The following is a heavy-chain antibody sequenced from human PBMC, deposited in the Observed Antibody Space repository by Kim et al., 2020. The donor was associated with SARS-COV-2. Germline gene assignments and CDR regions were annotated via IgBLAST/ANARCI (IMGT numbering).Heavy chain of an antibody. CDR2: IKGSGGST. CDR3: AKDRRRSVDTAMVMDC. D-gene: IGHD5-18*01. J-gene: IGHJ4*02. Sequence: GGSLRLSCAASGFTFSSYAMSWVRQAPGKGLEWVSDIKGSGGSTYYADSVKGRFTISRDNSKNTLYLQMNSLRAEDTAVYYCAKDRRRSVDTAMVMDCWGQGTLVTVSS. CDR1: GFTFSSYA. V-gene: IGHV3-23*01.